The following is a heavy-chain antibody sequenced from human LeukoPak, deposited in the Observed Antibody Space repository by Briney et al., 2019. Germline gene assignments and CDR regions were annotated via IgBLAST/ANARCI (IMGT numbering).Heavy chain of an antibody. D-gene: IGHD6-6*01. J-gene: IGHJ4*02. CDR3: ARSYSSSSLGY. Sequence: GGSLRLSCAASGFTFSSYVMHWVRQAPGKGLEWVAVISYDGSNKYYADSVKGRFTISRDNSKNTLYLQMNSLRAEDTAVYYCARSYSSSSLGYWGQGTLVTVSS. CDR2: ISYDGSNK. CDR1: GFTFSSYV. V-gene: IGHV3-30*01.